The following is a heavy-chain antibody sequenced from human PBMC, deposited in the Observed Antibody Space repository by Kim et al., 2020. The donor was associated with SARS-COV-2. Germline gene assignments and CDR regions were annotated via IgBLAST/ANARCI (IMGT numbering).Heavy chain of an antibody. CDR3: ARHDSGSYSTSFQH. CDR1: GYTFTSYG. Sequence: ASVKVSCKASGYTFTSYGISWVRQAPGQGLEWMGWISAYNGNTNYAQKLQGRVTMTTDTYTSTAYMELRSLRSDDTAVYYCARHDSGSYSTSFQHWGQGTLVTVSS. CDR2: ISAYNGNT. V-gene: IGHV1-18*04. D-gene: IGHD1-26*01. J-gene: IGHJ1*01.